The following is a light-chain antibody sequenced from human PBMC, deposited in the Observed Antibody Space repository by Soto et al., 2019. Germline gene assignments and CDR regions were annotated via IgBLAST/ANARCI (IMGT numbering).Light chain of an antibody. CDR3: IAYAAGNNFYCV. CDR2: EVT. V-gene: IGLV2-8*01. CDR1: SSDVGGYNY. Sequence: QSALTQPPSASGSPGQSVTISCTGTSSDVGGYNYVSWYQQYPGRAPKLMIYEVTKRPSGVPDRFSGSKSGNTASLTVSGLQAEDEADYYCIAYAAGNNFYCVLGGGTQLTVL. J-gene: IGLJ3*02.